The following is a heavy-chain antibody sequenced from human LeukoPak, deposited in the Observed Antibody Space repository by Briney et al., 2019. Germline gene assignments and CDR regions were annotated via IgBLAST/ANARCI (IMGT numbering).Heavy chain of an antibody. CDR1: GFMFSSYS. CDR3: TRRYGSGWDIFDY. Sequence: GASLRLSCAASGFMFSSYSMNWVRQAPGKGLEWVSSISSSSTYIYYADSVKGRFTISRDNAKNSLYLQMNSLTAEDTAVYYCTRRYGSGWDIFDYWGQGTLVTVSS. D-gene: IGHD6-19*01. V-gene: IGHV3-21*01. CDR2: ISSSSTYI. J-gene: IGHJ4*02.